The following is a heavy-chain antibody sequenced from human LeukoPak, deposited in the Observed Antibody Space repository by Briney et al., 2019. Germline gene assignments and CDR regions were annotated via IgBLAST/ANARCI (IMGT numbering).Heavy chain of an antibody. Sequence: SETLSLTCIVSGGPISSDYWNWIRQPAGKGLEWIGRIYTTGTTNYNPSLKSRVTMSVDTSKNQFSLNLSSVTAADTAVYYCARGSGYWYWFDPWGQGALVTVSS. J-gene: IGHJ5*02. CDR3: ARGSGYWYWFDP. CDR2: IYTTGTT. D-gene: IGHD3-22*01. V-gene: IGHV4-4*07. CDR1: GGPISSDY.